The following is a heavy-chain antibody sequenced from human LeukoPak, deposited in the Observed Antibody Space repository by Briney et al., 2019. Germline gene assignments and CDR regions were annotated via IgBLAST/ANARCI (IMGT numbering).Heavy chain of an antibody. J-gene: IGHJ4*02. V-gene: IGHV3-23*01. CDR3: AKLRSGWRNDALDI. CDR1: AFTFSSHT. Sequence: GGSLRLSRAGSAFTFSSHTINWVRQAPGRGLEWVSAISGSGGSTYYADSVKGRFTISRDNSKNTLYLQMNSLRAEDTAVYYCAKLRSGWRNDALDIWGQGTLVTVSS. CDR2: ISGSGGST. D-gene: IGHD6-19*01.